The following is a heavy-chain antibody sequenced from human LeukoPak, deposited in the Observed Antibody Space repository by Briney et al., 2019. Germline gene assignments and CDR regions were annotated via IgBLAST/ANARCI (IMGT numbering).Heavy chain of an antibody. Sequence: AGGSLRLSCVGSGFTFSDAWMSWVRQAPGKGLEWVGRIKSKSDGGTIDYAAPVKGRFTISRDDSKNTLYLQMNSLKTEDTAVYYCTTDRDVRGVISNYWGQGTLVTVSS. D-gene: IGHD3-10*02. CDR3: TTDRDVRGVISNY. J-gene: IGHJ4*02. CDR2: IKSKSDGGTI. CDR1: GFTFSDAW. V-gene: IGHV3-15*01.